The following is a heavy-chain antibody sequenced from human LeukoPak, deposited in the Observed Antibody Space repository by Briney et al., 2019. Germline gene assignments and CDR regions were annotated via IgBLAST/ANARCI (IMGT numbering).Heavy chain of an antibody. CDR2: IYYSGST. CDR3: AREEDILTGYWX. J-gene: IGHJ1*01. V-gene: IGHV4-30-4*08. CDR1: GGSISSGDYY. D-gene: IGHD3-9*01. Sequence: SETLSLTCTVSGGSISSGDYYWSWIRQPPGKGLEWIGYIYYSGSTYYNPSLKSRVTISVDTSKNQFSLKLSSVTAADTAVYYCAREEDILTGYWXRGQGXLVTV.